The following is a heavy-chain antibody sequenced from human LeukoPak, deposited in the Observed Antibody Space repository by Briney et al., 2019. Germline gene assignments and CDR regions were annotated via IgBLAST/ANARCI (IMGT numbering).Heavy chain of an antibody. CDR1: GGTFSSYA. D-gene: IGHD2-2*01. CDR3: ATHISTDLGYCTSTRCYLFDY. V-gene: IGHV1-69*04. Sequence: SVKVSCKASGGTFSSYAISWVRQAPGQGLEWMGRIIPILGIANYAQKFQGRVTITADKSTSTAYMELSSLRSEDTAVYYCATHISTDLGYCTSTRCYLFDYWGQGTLVTVSS. J-gene: IGHJ4*02. CDR2: IIPILGIA.